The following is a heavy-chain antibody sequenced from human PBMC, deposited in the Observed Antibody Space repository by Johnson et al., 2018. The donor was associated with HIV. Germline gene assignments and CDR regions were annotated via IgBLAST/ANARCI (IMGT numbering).Heavy chain of an antibody. V-gene: IGHV3-15*01. J-gene: IGHJ3*02. CDR2: IKSKTDGGTT. D-gene: IGHD1-26*01. CDR3: TAHYRNAFDI. Sequence: EVQLVESGGGLVQPGESLRLSCAASGFSFSNAWMNWVRQAPGKGLEWVGRIKSKTDGGTTDYAAPVKGRFTLSRDDSKNTLFLQMNSLKTEDTALYYCTAHYRNAFDIWGQGTMVTVSS. CDR1: GFSFSNAW.